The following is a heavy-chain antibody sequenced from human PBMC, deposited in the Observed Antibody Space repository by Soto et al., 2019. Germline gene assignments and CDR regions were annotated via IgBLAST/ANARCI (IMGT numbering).Heavy chain of an antibody. Sequence: GGSLRLSCAASGFTFSSYAMSWVRQAPGKGLEWVSGISGSGGSTYYADSVKGRFTISRDNSKNTLYLQMNSLRAEDTAVYYCAKARTYSGSYYGVYGMDVWGQGTTVTVSS. CDR1: GFTFSSYA. J-gene: IGHJ6*02. D-gene: IGHD1-26*01. CDR2: ISGSGGST. CDR3: AKARTYSGSYYGVYGMDV. V-gene: IGHV3-23*01.